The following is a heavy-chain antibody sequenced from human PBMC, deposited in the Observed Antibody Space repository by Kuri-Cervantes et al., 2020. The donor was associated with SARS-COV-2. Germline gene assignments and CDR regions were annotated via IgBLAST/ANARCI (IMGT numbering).Heavy chain of an antibody. V-gene: IGHV3-23*01. CDR1: GFTFGSYV. D-gene: IGHD2-21*02. Sequence: GESLKISCAASGFTFGSYVMNWVRQAPGKGLEWVSTISVSGGSTYYADSVKGRFTISRDSSENTLYLQMSSLRAEDTAVYYCARAYCGGDCEFDYWGQGTLVTVSS. CDR3: ARAYCGGDCEFDY. CDR2: ISVSGGST. J-gene: IGHJ4*02.